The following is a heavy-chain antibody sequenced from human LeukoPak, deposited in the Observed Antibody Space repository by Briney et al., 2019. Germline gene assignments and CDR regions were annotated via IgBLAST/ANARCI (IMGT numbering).Heavy chain of an antibody. Sequence: RSETLSLTCAVSGGSITGHYWNWIRQTQGMRLAWIAYTSYSRTTIYNSYFKGRATMSIDTSKSQLYLNLTSVTATDTAVYYCAKLGHSDGWYLGAFDIWGQGTTVIVSS. V-gene: IGHV4-59*08. J-gene: IGHJ3*02. D-gene: IGHD6-19*01. CDR1: GGSITGHY. CDR3: AKLGHSDGWYLGAFDI. CDR2: TSYSRTT.